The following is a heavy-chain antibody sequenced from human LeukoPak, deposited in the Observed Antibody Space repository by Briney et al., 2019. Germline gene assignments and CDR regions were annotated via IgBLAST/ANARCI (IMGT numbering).Heavy chain of an antibody. V-gene: IGHV3-21*01. CDR3: ARTKVTLGPSVFFDY. CDR1: RFTFSSYS. Sequence: GRSLRLSCAASRFTFSSYSMNWVRQAPGKGLEWVSSISSSSSYIYYADSVKGRFTISRDNSKNTVYLQMNSLRAEDTAVYYCARTKVTLGPSVFFDYWGQGTLVTVSS. D-gene: IGHD5-18*01. CDR2: ISSSSSYI. J-gene: IGHJ4*02.